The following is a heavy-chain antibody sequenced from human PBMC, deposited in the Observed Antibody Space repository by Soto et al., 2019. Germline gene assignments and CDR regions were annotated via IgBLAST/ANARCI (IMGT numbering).Heavy chain of an antibody. Sequence: DSVKVSCKASGYTFTNYDINWVRQAPGHGLEWMGWISPYNGNTKSAQRFQGRVTMTTDPSTSTAYMELRSLRSDDTAIYYCARDPGDLVVVPDASDDWGQVSLVTVSS. CDR2: ISPYNGNT. V-gene: IGHV1-18*01. J-gene: IGHJ4*02. CDR3: ARDPGDLVVVPDASDD. D-gene: IGHD2-2*01. CDR1: GYTFTNYD.